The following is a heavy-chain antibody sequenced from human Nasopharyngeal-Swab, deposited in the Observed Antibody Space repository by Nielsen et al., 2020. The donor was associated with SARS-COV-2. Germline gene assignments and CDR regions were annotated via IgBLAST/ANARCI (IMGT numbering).Heavy chain of an antibody. CDR3: ARDPSRGWYGAFDI. CDR1: GFTFSSYA. D-gene: IGHD6-19*01. V-gene: IGHV3-48*02. J-gene: IGHJ3*02. Sequence: GESLKISCAASGFTFSSYAMNWVRQAPGKGLEWVSYISSTTSTIYYADSVKGRFIISRDNARNSVYLQMNSLRDEDTAVYYCARDPSRGWYGAFDIWGQGTMVTVS. CDR2: ISSTTSTI.